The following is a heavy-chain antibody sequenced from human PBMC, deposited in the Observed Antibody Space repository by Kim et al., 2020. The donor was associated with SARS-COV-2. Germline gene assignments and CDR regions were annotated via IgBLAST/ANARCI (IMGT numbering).Heavy chain of an antibody. CDR1: GYTFTTYY. V-gene: IGHV1-46*01. J-gene: IGHJ2*01. Sequence: ASVKVSCKASGYTFTTYYIHWVRQAPGQGLEWLGIINPSGSSTSNAQKFQGRVTMTRDTSTSTVYMELSSLTSEDTAVYYCARDPSTGIYWYFDLWGRGTLVTVSS. CDR2: INPSGSST. D-gene: IGHD3-10*01. CDR3: ARDPSTGIYWYFDL.